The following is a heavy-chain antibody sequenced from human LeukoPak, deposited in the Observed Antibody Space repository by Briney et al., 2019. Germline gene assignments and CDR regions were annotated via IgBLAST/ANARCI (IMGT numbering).Heavy chain of an antibody. CDR2: ISSSSSYI. CDR3: AKSSSSLVLFLIDY. D-gene: IGHD6-13*01. V-gene: IGHV3-21*01. Sequence: GGSLRLSCAASGFTFSSYGMHWVRQAPGKGLEWVSSISSSSSYIYYADSVKGRFTISRDNAKKSLYLQMNSLRAEDTAVYYCAKSSSSLVLFLIDYWGQGTLVTVSS. J-gene: IGHJ4*02. CDR1: GFTFSSYG.